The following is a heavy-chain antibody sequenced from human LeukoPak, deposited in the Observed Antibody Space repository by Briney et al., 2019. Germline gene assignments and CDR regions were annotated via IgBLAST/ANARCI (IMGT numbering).Heavy chain of an antibody. CDR3: ASAFYSGSS. D-gene: IGHD1-26*01. V-gene: IGHV3-48*04. J-gene: IGHJ5*02. CDR1: GFTFSSYS. Sequence: GGSLRLSCAASGFTFSSYSMNWVRQAPGKGLKWVSYISSSSSTIYYADSVKGRFTISRDNAKNSLYLQMNSLRAEDTAVYYCASAFYSGSSWGQGTLVTVSS. CDR2: ISSSSSTI.